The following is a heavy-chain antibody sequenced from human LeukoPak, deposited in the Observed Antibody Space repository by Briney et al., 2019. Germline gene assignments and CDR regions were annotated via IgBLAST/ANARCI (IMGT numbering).Heavy chain of an antibody. CDR1: GYTFTIYA. CDR2: INTNTGNP. V-gene: IGHV7-4-1*02. Sequence: GASVTVSCKASGYTFTIYAMNWVRQAPGQGLGWMGWINTNTGNPTYAQGFTGRFVFSLDTSVSTAYLQISSLKAEDTAVYYCARDHYYYGSGSYSVWGQGTLVTVSS. CDR3: ARDHYYYGSGSYSV. J-gene: IGHJ4*02. D-gene: IGHD3-10*01.